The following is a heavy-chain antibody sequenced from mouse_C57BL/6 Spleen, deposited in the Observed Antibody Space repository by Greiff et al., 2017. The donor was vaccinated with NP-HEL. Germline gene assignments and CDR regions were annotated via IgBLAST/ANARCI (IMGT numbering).Heavy chain of an antibody. V-gene: IGHV1-18*01. Sequence: EVQLQQSGPELVKPGASVKIPCKASGYTFTDYNMDWVKQSHGKSLEWIGDINPNNGGTSYNQKFKGKATLTVDTSSSTAYMELRSLTSEDTAVYEWARAPTVVADYAMDYWGQGTSVTVAS. J-gene: IGHJ4*01. CDR3: ARAPTVVADYAMDY. CDR2: INPNNGGT. D-gene: IGHD1-1*01. CDR1: GYTFTDYN.